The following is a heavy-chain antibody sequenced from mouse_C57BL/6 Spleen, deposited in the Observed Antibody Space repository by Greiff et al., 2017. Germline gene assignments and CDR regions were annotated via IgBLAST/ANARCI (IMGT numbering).Heavy chain of an antibody. CDR1: GFNIKDYY. V-gene: IGHV14-1*01. J-gene: IGHJ2*01. D-gene: IGHD1-1*01. Sequence: VQLQQSGAELVRPGASDKLSCTASGFNIKDYYMHWVKQRPEQGLEWIGRIDPEDGDTEYAPKFQGKATMTADTSSNTAYLQLSSLTSEDTAVYYCTTLFITTVVAPDYWGQGTTLTVSS. CDR3: TTLFITTVVAPDY. CDR2: IDPEDGDT.